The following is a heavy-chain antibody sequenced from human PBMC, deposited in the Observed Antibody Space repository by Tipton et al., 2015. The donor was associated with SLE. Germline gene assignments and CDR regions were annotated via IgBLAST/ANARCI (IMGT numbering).Heavy chain of an antibody. CDR1: GGSITTGSYY. V-gene: IGHV4-61*02. Sequence: LRLSCSVSGGSITTGSYYWSWIRQPAGKELEWIGRIYTTGSTHYSDSLRNRVTMSVDTSKNQISLRLSSVTAADTAVYYCARVGPSVTTETTGAAFDVWGQGTVVTVSS. D-gene: IGHD4-17*01. J-gene: IGHJ3*01. CDR3: ARVGPSVTTETTGAAFDV. CDR2: IYTTGST.